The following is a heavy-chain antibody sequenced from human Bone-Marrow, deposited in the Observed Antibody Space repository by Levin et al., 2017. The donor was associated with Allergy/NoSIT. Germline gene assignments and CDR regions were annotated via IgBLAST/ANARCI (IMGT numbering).Heavy chain of an antibody. CDR1: GFTFTDYA. CDR3: ARDPYYHGTGSRFDY. CDR2: VSYDGSNK. D-gene: IGHD3-10*01. V-gene: IGHV3-30-3*01. Sequence: SCVASGFTFTDYAMHWVRQAPGKGLEWVALVSYDGSNKYYGDSVKGRFTISRDNSRNTLNLQMNSLRAEDTALYYCARDPYYHGTGSRFDYWGHGTMVTVSS. J-gene: IGHJ4*01.